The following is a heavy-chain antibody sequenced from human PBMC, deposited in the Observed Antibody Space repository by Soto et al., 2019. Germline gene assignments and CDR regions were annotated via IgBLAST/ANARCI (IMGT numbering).Heavy chain of an antibody. Sequence: SETLSLTCTVSGGSISSYYWSWIRQPPGEGLEWIGYIYYSGSTNYNPSLKSRVTISVDTSKNQFSLKLSSVTAADTAVYYCARAGGDIVVVPAARVRFDPWGQGTLVTVSS. CDR2: IYYSGST. CDR3: ARAGGDIVVVPAARVRFDP. V-gene: IGHV4-59*01. J-gene: IGHJ5*02. D-gene: IGHD2-2*01. CDR1: GGSISSYY.